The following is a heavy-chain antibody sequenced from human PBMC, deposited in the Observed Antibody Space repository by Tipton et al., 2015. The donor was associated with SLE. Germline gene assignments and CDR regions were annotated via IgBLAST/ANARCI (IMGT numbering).Heavy chain of an antibody. J-gene: IGHJ5*02. Sequence: TLSLTCSVSGASISHYYWSWIRQPPGKGLEWIGYSGSTNYNPSLGSRLTISVDTSKNQFSLKLTSVTIADTAVYYCTRGGRGDGANPFDPWGQGTLVTVSS. CDR1: GASISHYY. CDR3: TRGGRGDGANPFDP. CDR2: SGST. D-gene: IGHD4/OR15-4a*01. V-gene: IGHV4-59*12.